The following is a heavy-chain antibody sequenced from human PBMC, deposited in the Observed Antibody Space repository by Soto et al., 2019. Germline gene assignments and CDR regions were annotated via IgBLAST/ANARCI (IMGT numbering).Heavy chain of an antibody. CDR1: GYRFSEYY. J-gene: IGHJ4*02. D-gene: IGHD1-1*01. Sequence: AAVKVSCKASGYRFSEYYRHWVRQAPGQGLEWMGWINPNSGGTKYAPKFQGGVTMTRDTSITTAYMELSRLRSRDTAVYYCAREPATAKPEGVDFWGQGTLVTVSP. V-gene: IGHV1-2*07. CDR2: INPNSGGT. CDR3: AREPATAKPEGVDF.